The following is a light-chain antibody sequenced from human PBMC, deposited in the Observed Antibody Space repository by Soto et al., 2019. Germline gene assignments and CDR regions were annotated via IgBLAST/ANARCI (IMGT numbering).Light chain of an antibody. J-gene: IGKJ5*01. CDR2: GAS. CDR1: QSVNSN. Sequence: EIEMTQSPGSLFASPGERATISCWASQSVNSNLAWHQQKPGQAPRLLIYGASNRATGVPSRFSGSGSGTHFTLTISSLQTEDIGVYYCQQYDIFPITFGRGTRLEIK. V-gene: IGKV3D-15*01. CDR3: QQYDIFPIT.